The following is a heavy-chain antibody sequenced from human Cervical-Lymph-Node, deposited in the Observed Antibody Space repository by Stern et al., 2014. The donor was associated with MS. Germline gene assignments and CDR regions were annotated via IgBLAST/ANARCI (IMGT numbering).Heavy chain of an antibody. Sequence: VQLEESGPGLVKPSETLSLTCTVSAYSISSGYYWDWIRQPPGKALEWIGSIYHSGTTYYNPSLKSRVTISGDTSKNQLSLKMSSVTAADTAVYYCARVGCSGGSCPFDYWGQGTLVTVSS. CDR2: IYHSGTT. CDR3: ARVGCSGGSCPFDY. D-gene: IGHD2-15*01. V-gene: IGHV4-38-2*02. J-gene: IGHJ4*02. CDR1: AYSISSGYY.